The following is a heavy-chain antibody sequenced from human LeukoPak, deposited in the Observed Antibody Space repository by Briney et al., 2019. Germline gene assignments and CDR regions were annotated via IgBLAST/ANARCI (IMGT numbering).Heavy chain of an antibody. CDR2: ISWNSGSI. D-gene: IGHD3-10*01. CDR1: GFTFDDYA. CDR3: ARDRDDYGSGSYYNAPERYYDTAFDY. Sequence: PGRSLRLSCAASGFTFDDYAMHWVRQAPGKGLEWVSGISWNSGSIGYADSVKGRFTISRDNAKNSLYLQMNSLRAEDAAVYYCARDRDDYGSGSYYNAPERYYDTAFDYWGQGTLVTVSS. V-gene: IGHV3-9*01. J-gene: IGHJ4*02.